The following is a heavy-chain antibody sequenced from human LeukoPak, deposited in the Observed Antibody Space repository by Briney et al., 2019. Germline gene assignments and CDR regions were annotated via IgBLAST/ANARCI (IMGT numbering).Heavy chain of an antibody. CDR2: FSSSSSYI. CDR1: CG. V-gene: IGHV3-21*01. D-gene: IGHD6-19*01. J-gene: IGHJ4*02. Sequence: CGMNWVRQAPGKGLEWVSSFSSSSSYIDYADSVKGRFTISRDNAKNSLYLQMNSLRAEDTAVYYCARDLGYNSGPNYWGQGTRVTVSS. CDR3: ARDLGYNSGPNY.